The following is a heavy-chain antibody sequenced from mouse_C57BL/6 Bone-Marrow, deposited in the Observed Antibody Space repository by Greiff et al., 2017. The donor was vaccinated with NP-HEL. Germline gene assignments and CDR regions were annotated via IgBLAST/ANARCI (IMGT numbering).Heavy chain of an antibody. CDR1: GFTFSSYA. V-gene: IGHV5-4*01. J-gene: IGHJ3*01. CDR3: ARDGDDGYYAAWFAY. D-gene: IGHD2-3*01. Sequence: EVQLVESGGGLVKPGGSLKLSCAASGFTFSSYAMSWVRQTPEKRLEWVATISDGGSYTYYPDNVKGRFTISRDNAKNNLYLQMSHLKSEDTAMYYCARDGDDGYYAAWFAYWGQGTLVTVSA. CDR2: ISDGGSYT.